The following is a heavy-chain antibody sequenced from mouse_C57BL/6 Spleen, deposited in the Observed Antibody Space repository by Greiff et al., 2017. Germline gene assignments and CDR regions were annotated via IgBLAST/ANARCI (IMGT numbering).Heavy chain of an antibody. CDR3: ARSALVTTDAMDY. Sequence: QVQLQQSGAELVRPGTSVKVSCKASGYAFTNYLIEWVKQRPGQGLEWIGVINPGSGGTNYNEKFKGKATLTAEKSSSTAYMQLSSLTSEDSAVYFCARSALVTTDAMDYWGQGTSVTVSS. CDR2: INPGSGGT. J-gene: IGHJ4*01. CDR1: GYAFTNYL. D-gene: IGHD2-3*01. V-gene: IGHV1-54*01.